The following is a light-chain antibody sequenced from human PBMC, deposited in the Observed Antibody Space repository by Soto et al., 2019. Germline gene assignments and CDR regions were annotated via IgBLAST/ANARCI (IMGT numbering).Light chain of an antibody. Sequence: VLTQSPGTLSLSPGERATLSCRASQSVSNNYLAWYQQQPGQAHRLLIYGASNRASGVPVRFSGSGSGTDVTITITRLEPEDFALYYCQQYGGSPITFGLGTRLEIK. CDR1: QSVSNNY. CDR2: GAS. CDR3: QQYGGSPIT. J-gene: IGKJ5*01. V-gene: IGKV3-20*01.